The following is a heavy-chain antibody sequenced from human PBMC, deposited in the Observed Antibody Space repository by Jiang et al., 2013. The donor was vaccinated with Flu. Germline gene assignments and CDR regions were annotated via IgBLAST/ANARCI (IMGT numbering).Heavy chain of an antibody. V-gene: IGHV3-11*06. Sequence: VQLLESGGGLVKPGGSLRLSCAASGFTFSDYYMTWIRQAPGKGLEWISSISSSSSYTNYGDSVRGRFTISRDNAENSLYLQMNSLRVEDTAVYYCARGSLYSSGADYWGQGTLVTVSS. CDR2: ISSSSSYT. CDR1: GFTFSDYY. J-gene: IGHJ4*02. D-gene: IGHD6-19*01. CDR3: ARGSLYSSGADY.